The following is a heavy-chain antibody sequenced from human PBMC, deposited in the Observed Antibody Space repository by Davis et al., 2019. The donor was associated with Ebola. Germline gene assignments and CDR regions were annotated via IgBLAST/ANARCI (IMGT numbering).Heavy chain of an antibody. J-gene: IGHJ6*02. Sequence: MPSETLSLTCAVYGGSFSGYYWSWIRQPPGKGLEWIGEINHSGSPNYNPSLKSRVTISVDTSKNQFSLKLSSVTAADTAVYYCARDRITMVRGVAYYYYGMDVWGQGTTVTVSS. V-gene: IGHV4-34*01. CDR3: ARDRITMVRGVAYYYYGMDV. CDR2: INHSGSP. D-gene: IGHD3-10*01. CDR1: GGSFSGYY.